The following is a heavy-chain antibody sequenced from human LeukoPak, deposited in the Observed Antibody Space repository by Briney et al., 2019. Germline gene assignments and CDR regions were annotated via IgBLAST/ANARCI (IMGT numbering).Heavy chain of an antibody. CDR3: ARDDYYDSSGYSPYQTFDY. J-gene: IGHJ4*02. CDR1: GFTFSSYE. V-gene: IGHV3-48*03. CDR2: ISSSGSTM. D-gene: IGHD3-22*01. Sequence: GGSLRLSCAASGFTFSSYEMNWVRQAPGKGLEWVSYISSSGSTMYYADSVKGRFTISRDNAKNSLYLQMNSLRAEDTAVYYCARDDYYDSSGYSPYQTFDYWGQGTLVTVSS.